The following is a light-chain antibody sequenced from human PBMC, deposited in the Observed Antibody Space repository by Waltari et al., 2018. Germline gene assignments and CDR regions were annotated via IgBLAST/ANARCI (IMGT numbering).Light chain of an antibody. V-gene: IGKV3-20*01. CDR2: DAS. CDR1: QSVSRT. Sequence: EIVLTQSPGTLSLSPGERATLSCRASQSVSRTLAWYQQKPCQAPRLLIYDASIRATGIPDRFSGSGSGTDFSLTISRLEPEDFAVYYCQKYGTLPATFGQGTKVEIK. CDR3: QKYGTLPAT. J-gene: IGKJ1*01.